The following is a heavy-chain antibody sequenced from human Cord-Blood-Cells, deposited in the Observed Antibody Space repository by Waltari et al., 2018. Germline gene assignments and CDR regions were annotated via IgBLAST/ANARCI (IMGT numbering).Heavy chain of an antibody. D-gene: IGHD6-6*01. CDR2: INHSGST. V-gene: IGHV4-34*01. CDR3: AREFGFSSSYYYYYYGMDV. Sequence: QVQLQQWGAGLLKPSETLSLTCAVYGGSFSGYYWSWIRQPPGKGLEWIGEINHSGSTNYNPSLKSRVTISVDTSKNQFSLKLSSVTAADTAVYYCAREFGFSSSYYYYYYGMDVWGQGTTVTVSS. J-gene: IGHJ6*02. CDR1: GGSFSGYY.